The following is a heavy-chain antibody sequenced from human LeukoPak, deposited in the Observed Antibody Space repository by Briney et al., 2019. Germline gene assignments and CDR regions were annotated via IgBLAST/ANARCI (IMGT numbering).Heavy chain of an antibody. CDR3: AKEEVVIAATPFYS. CDR2: ISGSGGST. CDR1: GFSISTIY. D-gene: IGHD2-15*01. Sequence: GGSLRLSCAASGFSISTIYRICFLQAPGKGLEWVSAISGSGGSTYYADSVKGRFTISRDNSKNTLYLQMNSLRAGETAVYCCAKEEVVIAATPFYSCGQGTLVTVSS. V-gene: IGHV3-23*01. J-gene: IGHJ4*02.